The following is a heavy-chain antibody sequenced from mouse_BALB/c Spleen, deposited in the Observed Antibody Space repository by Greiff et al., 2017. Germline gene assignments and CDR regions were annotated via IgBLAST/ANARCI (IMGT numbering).Heavy chain of an antibody. J-gene: IGHJ2*01. CDR1: GFNIKDYY. CDR3: ARREFFDY. CDR2: IDPENGNT. V-gene: IGHV14-1*02. Sequence: EVQLQQSGAELVRPGALVKLSCKASGFNIKDYYMHWVKQRPEQGLEWIGWIDPENGNTIYDPKFQGKASITADTSSNTAYLQLSSLTSEDTAVYYCARREFFDYWGQGTTLTVSS.